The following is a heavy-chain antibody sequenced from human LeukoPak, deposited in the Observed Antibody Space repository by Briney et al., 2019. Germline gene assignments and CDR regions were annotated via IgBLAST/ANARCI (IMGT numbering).Heavy chain of an antibody. V-gene: IGHV1-69*06. D-gene: IGHD5-12*01. CDR2: IIPIFSTT. J-gene: IGHJ4*02. Sequence: SSVKVSCKTSGGTFSTYSISWVRQAPGQGLEWMGGIIPIFSTTNYPQNFQDRVTITADKSTSTAYMELSSLRSEDTAVYYCARDSGMERSRGYSGYDGKGSFDYWGQGTLVTVSS. CDR3: ARDSGMERSRGYSGYDGKGSFDY. CDR1: GGTFSTYS.